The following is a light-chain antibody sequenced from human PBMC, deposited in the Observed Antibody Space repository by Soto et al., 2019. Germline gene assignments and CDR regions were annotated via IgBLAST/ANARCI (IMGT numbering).Light chain of an antibody. CDR3: LLYYGGAQLWV. V-gene: IGLV7-43*01. J-gene: IGLJ3*02. CDR1: IGPSTSDSY. CDR2: ATD. Sequence: QAVVTQEPPLTVPPGGTVTLPCDSSIGPSTSDSYQSWFQQKLGQAPRALISATDRKHSWTPARFSGSLLGVKAALTLSGVQPEDEAEYYCLLYYGGAQLWVFGGGTKVTVL.